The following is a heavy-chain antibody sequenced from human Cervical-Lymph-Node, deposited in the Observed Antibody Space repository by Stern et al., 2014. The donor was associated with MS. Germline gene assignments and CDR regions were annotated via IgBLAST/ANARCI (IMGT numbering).Heavy chain of an antibody. Sequence: KLVQSGTEVKKPGASVKVSCKASGYTLTIYYIHWVRQAPGQGLEWMGVNNPRGGRTTYAQKFQGRVTMTRDTSTSTAYMELSSLRSDDTAVYYCASGGEVDGGDVWGQGTTVTVFS. CDR2: NNPRGGRT. CDR1: GYTLTIYY. J-gene: IGHJ6*02. V-gene: IGHV1-46*01. D-gene: IGHD2-15*01. CDR3: ASGGEVDGGDV.